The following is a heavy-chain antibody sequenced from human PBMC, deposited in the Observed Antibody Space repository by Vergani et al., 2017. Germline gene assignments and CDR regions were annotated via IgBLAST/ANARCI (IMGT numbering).Heavy chain of an antibody. CDR2: IHTGGST. V-gene: IGHV4-61*02. CDR1: GESIRSGSHY. D-gene: IGHD2-15*01. CDR3: ARSRPYCTSGSCPAI. J-gene: IGHJ1*01. Sequence: QVKLQESGPGLLKPSQTLSLTCTVSGESIRSGSHYWSWIRQPAGKGPEWIGHIHTGGSTDLNPSFKSRVSISVDTSKSQFCLKLNSVTVADTAVYYCARSRPYCTSGSCPAIWGQGTLVTVSS.